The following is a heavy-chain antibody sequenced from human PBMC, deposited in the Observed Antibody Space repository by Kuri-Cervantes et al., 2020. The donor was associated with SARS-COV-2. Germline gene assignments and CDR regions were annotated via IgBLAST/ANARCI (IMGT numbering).Heavy chain of an antibody. CDR3: ARLGYDILTGYYYYYYYMDV. Sequence: SQTLSLTCAVSGGSFSDYNWSWIRQPPGKGLEWIGYIYYSGSTNYDPSLKSRVTISVDTSKNQFSLKLSSVTAADTAVYYCARLGYDILTGYYYYYYYMDVWGKGTTVTVSS. CDR2: IYYSGST. CDR1: GGSFSDYN. V-gene: IGHV4-59*08. D-gene: IGHD3-9*01. J-gene: IGHJ6*03.